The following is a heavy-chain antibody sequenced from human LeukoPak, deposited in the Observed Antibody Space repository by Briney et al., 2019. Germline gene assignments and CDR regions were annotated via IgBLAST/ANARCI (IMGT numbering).Heavy chain of an antibody. V-gene: IGHV4-4*07. CDR3: ARDAPVYYDFWSGYLTPFDY. CDR2: IYTSGST. D-gene: IGHD3-3*01. CDR1: GGSISSYY. Sequence: SETLSLTCTVSGGSISSYYWSWLRQPAGKGLEWIGRIYTSGSTNYNPSLKSRVTMSVDTSKNQFSLKLSSVTAADTAVYYCARDAPVYYDFWSGYLTPFDYWGQGTLVTVSS. J-gene: IGHJ4*02.